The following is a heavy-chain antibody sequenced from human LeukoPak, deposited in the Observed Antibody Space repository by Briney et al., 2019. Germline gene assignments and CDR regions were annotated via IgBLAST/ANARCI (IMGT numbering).Heavy chain of an antibody. V-gene: IGHV3-11*01. J-gene: IGHJ4*02. CDR3: AKRGGMYPAHYFDY. CDR2: ISRSGSTK. Sequence: GGSLRLSCAASGFTFSDYNMRWIRQAPGKGLEWVSSISRSGSTKYYADSVKGRFTISRDNAKNSLFLQMNSLRAEDTAVYYCAKRGGMYPAHYFDYWGQGTLVTVSS. CDR1: GFTFSDYN. D-gene: IGHD6-13*01.